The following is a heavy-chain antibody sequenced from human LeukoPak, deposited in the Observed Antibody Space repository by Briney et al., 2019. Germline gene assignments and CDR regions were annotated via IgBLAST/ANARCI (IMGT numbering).Heavy chain of an antibody. CDR3: ANEFGELYNDAFDI. V-gene: IGHV3-11*06. D-gene: IGHD3-10*01. CDR1: GFTFSDYY. Sequence: NPGGSLRLSCAASGFTFSDYYMSWIRQAPGKGLEWVSYISSSSTSTNYADSVKGRFTISRDNAKNSLYLQMNSLRDEDTAVYYCANEFGELYNDAFDIWGQGTMVTVSS. J-gene: IGHJ3*02. CDR2: ISSSSTST.